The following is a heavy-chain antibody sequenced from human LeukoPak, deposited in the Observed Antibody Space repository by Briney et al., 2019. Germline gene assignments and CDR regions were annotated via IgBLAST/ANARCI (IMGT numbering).Heavy chain of an antibody. CDR2: ISWNSGTI. Sequence: GGSLRLSCAASGFTFDDYAMYWVRQAPGKGLEWVSGISWNSGTIGYADSVKGRFTISRDNAKNTLYLQMNTLRAEDTAVYYCAKGSDWRYCSGIGCQLYFFDYWGQGTLVTVSS. J-gene: IGHJ4*02. V-gene: IGHV3-9*01. CDR1: GFTFDDYA. D-gene: IGHD2-15*01. CDR3: AKGSDWRYCSGIGCQLYFFDY.